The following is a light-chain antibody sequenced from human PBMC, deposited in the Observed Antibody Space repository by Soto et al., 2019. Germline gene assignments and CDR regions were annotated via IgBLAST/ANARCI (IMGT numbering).Light chain of an antibody. CDR3: HQYNSWPLT. J-gene: IGKJ4*01. V-gene: IGKV3-15*01. Sequence: EIVMTQSPATLSVSPGDRVTLSCRASQSVRSDSAWYQQKPGQAPRLLFYGASTRATGVPARFSGSGYETEFTLTISSLQSEDFAIYYCHQYNSWPLTFGGGTRVDI. CDR1: QSVRSD. CDR2: GAS.